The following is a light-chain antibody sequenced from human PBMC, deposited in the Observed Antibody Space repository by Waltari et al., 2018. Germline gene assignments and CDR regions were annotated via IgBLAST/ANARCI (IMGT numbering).Light chain of an antibody. Sequence: SCRASKSGGRSLAWDPQKPGQAPRLLIYGASSRSTGIPDRFSGSGSGTDFSLTISRLAPDDLSVYYCQHYVRLPVTFGQGTKVEI. J-gene: IGKJ1*01. CDR1: KSGGRS. V-gene: IGKV3-20*01. CDR3: QHYVRLPVT. CDR2: GAS.